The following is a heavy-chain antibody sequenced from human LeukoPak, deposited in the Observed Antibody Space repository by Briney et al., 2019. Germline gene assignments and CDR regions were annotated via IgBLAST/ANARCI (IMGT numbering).Heavy chain of an antibody. V-gene: IGHV4-61*02. Sequence: SQTLSLTCTVSGGSISSGSYYWSWIRQPAGKGLEWIGRIYTSGSTNYNPSLKSRVTISVDTSKNQVSLKLGSVTAADTAVYYCASAYYDSTRFDPWGQGTLVTVSS. J-gene: IGHJ5*02. D-gene: IGHD3-3*01. CDR1: GGSISSGSYY. CDR3: ASAYYDSTRFDP. CDR2: IYTSGST.